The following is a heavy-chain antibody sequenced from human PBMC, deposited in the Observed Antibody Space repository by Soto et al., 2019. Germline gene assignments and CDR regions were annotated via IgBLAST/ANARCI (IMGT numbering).Heavy chain of an antibody. Sequence: GGSLRLSCAASGFTFSSYGMHWVRQAPGKGLEWVAVIWYDGSNKYYADSVKGRFTISRDNSKNTLYLQMNSLRAEDTAVYYCARDHLPMTTVTTETDYYYYGMDVWGQGTTVTVSS. J-gene: IGHJ6*02. D-gene: IGHD4-17*01. CDR3: ARDHLPMTTVTTETDYYYYGMDV. CDR2: IWYDGSNK. CDR1: GFTFSSYG. V-gene: IGHV3-33*01.